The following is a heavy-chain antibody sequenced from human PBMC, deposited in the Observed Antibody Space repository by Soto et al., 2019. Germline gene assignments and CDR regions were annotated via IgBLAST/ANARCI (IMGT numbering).Heavy chain of an antibody. CDR3: ARDHCSSTSCSWYYYMDV. V-gene: IGHV3-53*04. Sequence: GGSLRLSCAASGFTVSSNYMSWVRQAPGKGLEWVSVIYSGGSTYYADSVKGRFTISRHNSKNTLYLQMNSLRAEDTAVYYCARDHCSSTSCSWYYYMDVWGKGTTVTVSS. J-gene: IGHJ6*03. CDR2: IYSGGST. D-gene: IGHD2-2*01. CDR1: GFTVSSNY.